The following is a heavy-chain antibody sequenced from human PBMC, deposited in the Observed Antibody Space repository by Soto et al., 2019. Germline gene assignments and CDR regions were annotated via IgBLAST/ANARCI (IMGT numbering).Heavy chain of an antibody. Sequence: EVQLVESGGGLVQPGESLRLSCATSGFTFSNFDMHWVRQVPGKGLEWVSAIGAARDPYYLGSVKGRFTISRENAKNSVDLHMNDLRAGDSAVYYCARAYTGRLPRRADYYYAMDVWGQGTTVTVSS. V-gene: IGHV3-13*05. D-gene: IGHD2-2*02. CDR3: ARAYTGRLPRRADYYYAMDV. CDR2: IGAARDP. CDR1: GFTFSNFD. J-gene: IGHJ6*02.